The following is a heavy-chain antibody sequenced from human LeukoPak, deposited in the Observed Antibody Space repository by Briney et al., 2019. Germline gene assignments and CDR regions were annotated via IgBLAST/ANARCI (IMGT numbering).Heavy chain of an antibody. Sequence: PGGSLRLSCAASGFTFSSYAMSWVRQAPGKGLEWVSAISGSGGSTYYADSVKGRFTISRDNSKNTLYLQMNSLRAEDTAVYYCARGLIVYSPNEGFDPWGQGTLVTVSS. J-gene: IGHJ5*02. CDR2: ISGSGGST. V-gene: IGHV3-23*01. D-gene: IGHD3-16*02. CDR3: ARGLIVYSPNEGFDP. CDR1: GFTFSSYA.